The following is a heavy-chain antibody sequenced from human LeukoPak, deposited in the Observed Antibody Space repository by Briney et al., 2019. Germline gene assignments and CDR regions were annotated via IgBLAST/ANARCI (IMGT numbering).Heavy chain of an antibody. J-gene: IGHJ4*02. CDR2: IYPDDSDT. CDR1: GYSFTSYW. Sequence: GESLKISCKGSGYSFTSYWIGWVRQMPGKGLEWMGIIYPDDSDTRLSPSFQGQVTISADKSISTAYLQWSRLKASDTAMYYCARRHPTITFGGVIVTEELDYWGQGTLVTVSS. V-gene: IGHV5-51*01. CDR3: ARRHPTITFGGVIVTEELDY. D-gene: IGHD3-16*02.